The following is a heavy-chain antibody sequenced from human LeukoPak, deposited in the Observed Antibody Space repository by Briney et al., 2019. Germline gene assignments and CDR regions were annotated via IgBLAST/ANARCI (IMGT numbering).Heavy chain of an antibody. CDR2: VYSTGST. CDR1: GGSISGHY. J-gene: IGHJ4*02. CDR3: ARHYDPPSYYSNYFDY. Sequence: RTSETLSLTCTVSGGSISGHYWSWLRQPPGKGLEWIGYVYSTGSTHYNPSLKSRVTMSLDTSKNQFSLQLLSVTAADTAMYYRARHYDPPSYYSNYFDYWGQGTLITVSS. D-gene: IGHD3-22*01. V-gene: IGHV4-59*08.